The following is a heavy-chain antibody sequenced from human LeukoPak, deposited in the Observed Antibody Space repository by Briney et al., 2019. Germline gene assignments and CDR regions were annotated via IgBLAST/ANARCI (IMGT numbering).Heavy chain of an antibody. CDR2: IDRSRVT. CDR1: GFTVHSNY. J-gene: IGHJ5*02. CDR3: AKDYRAHPLRPNWLDP. D-gene: IGHD1-26*01. Sequence: PGGSLRLSCAASGFTVHSNYMSWVRQAPGKGLEWVAVIDRSRVTHYADSVKGRFTISRDNSKNTLYLQMNNLRAEDTGVYYCAKDYRAHPLRPNWLDPWGQGTLVTVSS. V-gene: IGHV3-53*01.